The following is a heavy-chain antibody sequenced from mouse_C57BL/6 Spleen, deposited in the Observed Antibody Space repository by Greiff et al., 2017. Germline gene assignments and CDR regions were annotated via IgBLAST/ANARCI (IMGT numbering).Heavy chain of an antibody. CDR1: GFTFSSYA. J-gene: IGHJ2*01. CDR2: ISDGGSYT. Sequence: EVKLVESGGGLVKPGGSLKLSCAASGFTFSSYAMSWVRQTPEKRLEWVATISDGGSYTYDPDNVKGRFTISRDNAKNNLYLQMSHLKSEDTAMYYCARDGGDYFDYWGQGTTLTVSS. CDR3: ARDGGDYFDY. V-gene: IGHV5-4*01.